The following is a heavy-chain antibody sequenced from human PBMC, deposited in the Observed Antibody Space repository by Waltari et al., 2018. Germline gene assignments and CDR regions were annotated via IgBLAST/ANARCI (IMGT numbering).Heavy chain of an antibody. D-gene: IGHD3-10*01. J-gene: IGHJ4*02. CDR2: INPKTGVT. CDR1: GYTFSGHY. Sequence: QVQLVQSGADVKKPGASVKVSCKASGYTFSGHYIHWGRQAPGQGPEWMGRINPKTGVTKYAQNFQGRVTMTRDSSISTAYLELTSLMYDDTAGYYCLREGGRGYGTYYGDSWGLGTVVTVSS. CDR3: LREGGRGYGTYYGDS. V-gene: IGHV1-2*02.